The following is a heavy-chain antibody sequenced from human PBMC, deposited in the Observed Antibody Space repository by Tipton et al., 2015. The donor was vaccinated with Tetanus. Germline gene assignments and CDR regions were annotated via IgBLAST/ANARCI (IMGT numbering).Heavy chain of an antibody. CDR1: GYIFNNYW. V-gene: IGHV5-51*01. CDR3: ARAHCTDGVCNFDF. D-gene: IGHD2-8*01. J-gene: IGHJ4*02. CDR2: IYPGDSDT. Sequence: QLVQSGGEVKKPGESLKISCKGSGYIFNNYWIGWVRQKPGKGLEWIGIIYPGDSDTRYSPSFRGQVTISVDKSINTAYLQWSSLKASDTSMFYCARAHCTDGVCNFDFWGQGALVTVAS.